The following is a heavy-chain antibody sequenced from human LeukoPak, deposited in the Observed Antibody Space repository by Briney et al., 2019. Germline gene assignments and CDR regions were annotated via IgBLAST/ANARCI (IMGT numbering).Heavy chain of an antibody. D-gene: IGHD2-15*01. J-gene: IGHJ4*02. CDR3: ARGIYCRDY. CDR1: GGSISSYY. CDR2: IYYSGST. Sequence: SETLSLTCTVSGGSISSYYWSWIRQPPVKGLEWIGYIYYSGSTNYNPSLKSRVTISVDTSKNQFSLKLSSVTAADTAVYYCARGIYCRDYWGQGTLVTVSS. V-gene: IGHV4-59*01.